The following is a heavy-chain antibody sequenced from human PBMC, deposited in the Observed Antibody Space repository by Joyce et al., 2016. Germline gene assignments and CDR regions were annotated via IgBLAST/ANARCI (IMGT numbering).Heavy chain of an antibody. J-gene: IGHJ3*02. V-gene: IGHV1-18*04. D-gene: IGHD6-6*01. CDR3: ARGRKPYTSSFGDAFDI. CDR2: ISAYRGNT. CDR1: GYTFSSYD. Sequence: QVQLVQSGAEVKKPGASVKVSCKASGYTFSSYDITWVRQAPGQGLELMGWISAYRGNTYYAQNLQCRVTLSTDTSTNTAYMDLRNLRSDDTAVYYCARGRKPYTSSFGDAFDIWGQGTVVTISS.